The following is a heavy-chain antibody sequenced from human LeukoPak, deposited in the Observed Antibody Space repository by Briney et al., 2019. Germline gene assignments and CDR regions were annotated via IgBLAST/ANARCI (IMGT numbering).Heavy chain of an antibody. D-gene: IGHD1-1*01. CDR3: ASGDNDPLFDY. J-gene: IGHJ4*02. CDR1: GGSISSGGYY. CDR2: IYYSGST. Sequence: SRTLSLTCTVSGGSISSGGYYWSWIRQHPGKGLEWIGSIYYSGSTNYNPSLQGRVTISLDTSRNQFSLKLSSVTAADTAVYYCASGDNDPLFDYWGQGTLVTVSS. V-gene: IGHV4-31*03.